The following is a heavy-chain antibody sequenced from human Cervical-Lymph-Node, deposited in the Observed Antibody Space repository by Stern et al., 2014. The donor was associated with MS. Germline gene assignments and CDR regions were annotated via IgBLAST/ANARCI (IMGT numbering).Heavy chain of an antibody. D-gene: IGHD3-16*01. CDR1: GGTLRSYV. J-gene: IGHJ4*02. Sequence: QVQLGQSGAEVKKSGSSVKVSCQASGGTLRSYVMTWARQASGQGPEWMGEISPIFWTATYAQQFQGRGTITADEYTSTVYMELSSLRSEDTAVYYCARNVGDTTLGHWGQGSQVIVSS. CDR3: ARNVGDTTLGH. CDR2: ISPIFWTA. V-gene: IGHV1-69*01.